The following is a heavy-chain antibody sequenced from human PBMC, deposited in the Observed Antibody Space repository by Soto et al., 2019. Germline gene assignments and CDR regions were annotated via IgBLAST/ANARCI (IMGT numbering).Heavy chain of an antibody. D-gene: IGHD5-12*01. V-gene: IGHV3-23*01. J-gene: IGHJ4*02. CDR2: VSASGLNT. CDR3: AKDQTGGYGYFDY. CDR1: GFTFSTYA. Sequence: PGGSLRLSCAASGFTFSTYAMAWVRQAPGKGLEWVSGVSASGLNTDYADPVKGRFYISRDNSKNTVSLHMNSLRAEDTAVYYCAKDQTGGYGYFDYWGQGTLVTVSS.